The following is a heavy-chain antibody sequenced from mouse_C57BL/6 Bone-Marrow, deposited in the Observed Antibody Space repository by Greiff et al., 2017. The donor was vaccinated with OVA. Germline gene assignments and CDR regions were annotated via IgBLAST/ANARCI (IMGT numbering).Heavy chain of an antibody. CDR1: GYTFTSYW. CDR2: IDPSDSET. Sequence: QVQLQQPGAELVRPGSSVKLSCKASGYTFTSYWMHWVKQRPIQGLEWIGNIDPSDSETHYNQKFKDKATLTVDKSSSTAYMQLSSLTAEDSAVYYCARRVDGYLYFDYWGQGTTLTVSS. D-gene: IGHD2-3*01. V-gene: IGHV1-52*01. J-gene: IGHJ2*01. CDR3: ARRVDGYLYFDY.